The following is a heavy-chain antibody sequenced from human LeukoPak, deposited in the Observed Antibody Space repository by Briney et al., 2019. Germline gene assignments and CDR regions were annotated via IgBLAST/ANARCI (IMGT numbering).Heavy chain of an antibody. J-gene: IGHJ5*02. Sequence: ASVKVSCKASGYTFTSYYMHWVRQAPGQGLEWMGIINPSGGSTSYAQKFQGRVTMTRDTSTSTVYMELSSLRSEDTAVYYCARVGAIVDSSGYYYDWFDPWAREPWSPSPQ. CDR3: ARVGAIVDSSGYYYDWFDP. V-gene: IGHV1-46*01. D-gene: IGHD3-22*01. CDR2: INPSGGST. CDR1: GYTFTSYY.